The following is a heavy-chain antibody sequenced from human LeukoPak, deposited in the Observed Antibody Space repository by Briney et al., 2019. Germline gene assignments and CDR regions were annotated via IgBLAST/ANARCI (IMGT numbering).Heavy chain of an antibody. V-gene: IGHV3-7*03. Sequence: PGGSLRLSCAASGFTFSSYWMSWVRQAPGKGLEWVANIKQDGSEKYYVDSVKGRFTISRDNAKNSLYLQMNSLRAEDTAVYYCAGEGVAVDLDYWGQGTLVTVSS. D-gene: IGHD6-19*01. CDR3: AGEGVAVDLDY. CDR1: GFTFSSYW. J-gene: IGHJ4*02. CDR2: IKQDGSEK.